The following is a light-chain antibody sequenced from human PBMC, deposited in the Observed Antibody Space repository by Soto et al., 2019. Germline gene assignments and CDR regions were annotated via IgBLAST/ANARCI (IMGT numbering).Light chain of an antibody. CDR1: QSISSW. CDR3: QQYYSYPWT. CDR2: DAS. V-gene: IGKV1-5*01. Sequence: DIQMSQSPSTLSASVGDRVTITCRASQSISSWLAWYQQKPGKAPKLLIYDASSLEGGVPSRFSGSGSGTEFTLTISSLQPDDFATYYCQQYYSYPWTFGQGTKV. J-gene: IGKJ1*01.